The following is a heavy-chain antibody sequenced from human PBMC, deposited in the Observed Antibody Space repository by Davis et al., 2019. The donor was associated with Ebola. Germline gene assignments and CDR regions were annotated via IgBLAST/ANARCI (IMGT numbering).Heavy chain of an antibody. D-gene: IGHD3-3*01. V-gene: IGHV4-34*01. J-gene: IGHJ3*02. CDR3: ARGGGGAFSSRSFDI. CDR2: INRSGST. Sequence: GSLRLSCAVNGESFSGYFWSWIRQSPGKGLEWIGNINRSGSTNYNPALKSRVTISIDTSKNHFSLSLTSIIAADTAVYFCARGGGGAFSSRSFDIWGQGTMVTVSS. CDR1: GESFSGYF.